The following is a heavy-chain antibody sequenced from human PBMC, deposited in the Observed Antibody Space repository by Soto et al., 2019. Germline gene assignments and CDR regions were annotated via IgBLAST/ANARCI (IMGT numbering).Heavy chain of an antibody. V-gene: IGHV4-34*01. CDR1: DGSFSGYY. Sequence: PSETLSLTFAVYDGSFSGYYWSWFRQPPGKGLEWIGEINHSGSTNYSPSLKSQVTISVDTSKNQFSLKLSSVTAADTAVYYCARHSAALPPFYYYYYGMDVWGQGTTVTVSS. CDR2: INHSGST. J-gene: IGHJ6*02. CDR3: ARHSAALPPFYYYYYGMDV. D-gene: IGHD6-25*01.